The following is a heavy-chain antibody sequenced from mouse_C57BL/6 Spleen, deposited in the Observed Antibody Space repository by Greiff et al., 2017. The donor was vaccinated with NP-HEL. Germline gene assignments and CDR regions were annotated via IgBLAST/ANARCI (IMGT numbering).Heavy chain of an antibody. CDR2: ISSGGSYT. V-gene: IGHV5-6*01. D-gene: IGHD2-5*01. Sequence: EVQLVESGGDLVKPGGSLKLSCAASGFTFSSYGMSWVRQTPDKRLEWVATISSGGSYTYYPDSVKGRFTISRDKAKNTLYLQMSSLKSEDTAMYYCARHLSNFYAMDYWGQGTSVTVSS. CDR3: ARHLSNFYAMDY. CDR1: GFTFSSYG. J-gene: IGHJ4*01.